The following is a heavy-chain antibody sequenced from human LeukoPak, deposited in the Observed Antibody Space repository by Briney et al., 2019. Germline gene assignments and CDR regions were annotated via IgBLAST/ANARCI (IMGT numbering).Heavy chain of an antibody. CDR1: GYTLTELS. V-gene: IGHV1-24*01. CDR2: FDPEDGET. CDR3: ATAGIVGAIGYNWFDP. D-gene: IGHD1-26*01. Sequence: ASVKVSCKVSGYTLTELSMHWVRQAPGKGLEWMGGFDPEDGETIYAQKFQGRVTMTEDTSTDTAYMELSSPRSEDTAVYYCATAGIVGAIGYNWFDPWGQGTLVTVSS. J-gene: IGHJ5*02.